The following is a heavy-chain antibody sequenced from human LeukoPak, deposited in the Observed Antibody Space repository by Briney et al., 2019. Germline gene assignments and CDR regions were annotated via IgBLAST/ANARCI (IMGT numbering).Heavy chain of an antibody. D-gene: IGHD1-1*01. CDR2: ISAYNGNT. CDR3: ASHAGTGTTDYFDY. V-gene: IGHV1-18*01. Sequence: ASVKVSCKASGYTFTSYGISWVRQAPGQGLEWMGWISAYNGNTNYAQKLQGRVTMTTDTSTSTAYMELRGLRSDDTAVYYCASHAGTGTTDYFDYWGQGTLVTVSS. J-gene: IGHJ4*02. CDR1: GYTFTSYG.